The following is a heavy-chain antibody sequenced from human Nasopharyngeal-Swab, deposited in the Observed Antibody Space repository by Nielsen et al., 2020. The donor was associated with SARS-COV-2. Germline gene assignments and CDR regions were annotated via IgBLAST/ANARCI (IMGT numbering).Heavy chain of an antibody. V-gene: IGHV3-30-3*01. Sequence: SCAASGFTFSSYAMHWVRQAPGKGLEWVAVISYDGSNKYYADFVKGRFTISRDNSKNTLYLQMNSLRAEDTAVYYCARDLGGYSGFWGQGTLVTVSS. D-gene: IGHD5-12*01. J-gene: IGHJ4*02. CDR2: ISYDGSNK. CDR1: GFTFSSYA. CDR3: ARDLGGYSGF.